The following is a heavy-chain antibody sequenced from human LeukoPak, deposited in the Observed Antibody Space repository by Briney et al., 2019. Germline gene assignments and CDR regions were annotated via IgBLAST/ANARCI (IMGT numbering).Heavy chain of an antibody. CDR3: ARDMAEAAATYYYYYGMDV. D-gene: IGHD2-15*01. CDR1: GYTFTGYY. CDR2: IIPNSGGT. J-gene: IGHJ6*02. Sequence: ASVKVSCKASGYTFTGYYMHWVRQAPGQGLEWMGWIIPNSGGTNYAQKFQGWVTMTRDTSISTAYMELSRLRSDDTAVYYCARDMAEAAATYYYYYGMDVWGQGTTVTVSS. V-gene: IGHV1-2*04.